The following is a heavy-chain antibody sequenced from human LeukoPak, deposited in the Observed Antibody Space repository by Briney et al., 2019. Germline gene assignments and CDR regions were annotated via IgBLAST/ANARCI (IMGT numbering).Heavy chain of an antibody. CDR3: ARQGLYSSSWYSPLANYYYYMDV. CDR1: GGSISSYY. CDR2: IYTSGST. J-gene: IGHJ6*03. V-gene: IGHV4-4*09. Sequence: SETLSLTCTVSGGSISSYYWSWIRQPPGKGLEWIGYIYTSGSTNYNPSLKSRVTISVDTSKNQFSLKLSSVTAADTAVYYCARQGLYSSSWYSPLANYYYYMDVRRKGTTVTVSS. D-gene: IGHD6-13*01.